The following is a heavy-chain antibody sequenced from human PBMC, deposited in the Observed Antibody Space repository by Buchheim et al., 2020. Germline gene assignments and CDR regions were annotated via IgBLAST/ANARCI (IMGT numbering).Heavy chain of an antibody. Sequence: QVQLVESGGGVVQPGRSLRLSCAASGFTFGGYAMHWVRQAPGRGLEWVAVIANDGRDKKIADSVQGRFSISRDNSKNTLYLQMNSLRAEDTALYYCAKDFVWGPAAYYFDYWGQGTL. D-gene: IGHD3-16*01. CDR3: AKDFVWGPAAYYFDY. CDR1: GFTFGGYA. J-gene: IGHJ4*02. V-gene: IGHV3-30*04. CDR2: IANDGRDK.